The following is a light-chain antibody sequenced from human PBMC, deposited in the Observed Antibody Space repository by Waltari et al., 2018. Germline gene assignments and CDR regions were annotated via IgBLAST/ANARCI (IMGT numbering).Light chain of an antibody. J-gene: IGLJ2*01. CDR2: NVS. CDR1: SSDVGGYNY. Sequence: QSALTQPASVSGSPGQSITISCTGTSSDVGGYNYVSWYQQHPGKAPKLMLYNVSKRPSWVSNRFAGSKSGNTASLTISGLQAEDEADYYCSSYTSSSTTHVVFGVGTNLTVL. CDR3: SSYTSSSTTHVV. V-gene: IGLV2-14*01.